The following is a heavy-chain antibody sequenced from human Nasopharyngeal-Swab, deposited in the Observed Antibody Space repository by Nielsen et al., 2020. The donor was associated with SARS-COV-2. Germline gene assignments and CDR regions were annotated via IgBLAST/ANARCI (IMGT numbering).Heavy chain of an antibody. CDR3: ASYGAGSYYSTGVYY. CDR2: INSVGTTT. J-gene: IGHJ4*02. V-gene: IGHV3-23*01. D-gene: IGHD3-10*01. Sequence: ESLKISCAASGLTFSSYAMSWVRQAPGEGLEWFSGINSVGTTTFYADIVKGRFTISRDNSKNTLYLQLNSLKVEDTAVYYCASYGAGSYYSTGVYYWGQGTRVIVSS. CDR1: GLTFSSYA.